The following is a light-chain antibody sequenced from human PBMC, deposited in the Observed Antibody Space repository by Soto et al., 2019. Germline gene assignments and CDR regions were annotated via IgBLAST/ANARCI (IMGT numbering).Light chain of an antibody. V-gene: IGLV1-44*01. Sequence: QSVLTQPPSASGTPGQRVTISCSGSSSNIGSNPVNWYQQLPGTAPKLLIYTNNQRPSGVPDRFSGSKSGTSASLAISGLQSEDEADYYCAAWDDSLYVPVFGGGTKLTVL. J-gene: IGLJ2*01. CDR3: AAWDDSLYVPV. CDR1: SSNIGSNP. CDR2: TNN.